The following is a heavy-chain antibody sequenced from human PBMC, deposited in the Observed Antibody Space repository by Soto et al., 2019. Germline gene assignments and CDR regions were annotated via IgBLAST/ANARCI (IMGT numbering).Heavy chain of an antibody. CDR2: IYQSGST. D-gene: IGHD6-6*01. V-gene: IGHV4-61*01. J-gene: IGHJ3*02. CDR3: ARGIAAKHAFDI. Sequence: SETLSLTCTVSGVSVNSGNYYWSWIRQTPGKGLEWIGYIYQSGSTRYNPSLKSRVTISLDTSKNQFSLKLSSVTAADTAVYYCARGIAAKHAFDIWGQGTMVTVSS. CDR1: GVSVNSGNYY.